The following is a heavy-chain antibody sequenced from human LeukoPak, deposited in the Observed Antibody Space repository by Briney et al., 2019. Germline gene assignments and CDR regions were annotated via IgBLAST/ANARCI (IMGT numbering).Heavy chain of an antibody. Sequence: PSETLSLTCTVSGGSISTYYWSWIRQPPGKGLEWIGYIYYSGSTNYNPSLKSRVTISVDTSKNQFSLKLSSVTAADTAVYYCARETGYRTNWFDPWGQGTLVTVSS. V-gene: IGHV4-59*01. CDR1: GGSISTYY. CDR2: IYYSGST. J-gene: IGHJ5*02. D-gene: IGHD6-13*01. CDR3: ARETGYRTNWFDP.